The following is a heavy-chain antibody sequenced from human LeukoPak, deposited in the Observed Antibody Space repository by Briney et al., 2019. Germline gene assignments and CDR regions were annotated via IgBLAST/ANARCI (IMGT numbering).Heavy chain of an antibody. V-gene: IGHV3-7*01. J-gene: IGHJ6*02. D-gene: IGHD5-18*01. CDR3: ARDNLRAGIQLWPHYYVMDV. CDR2: IKQDGSEK. CDR1: GFTFSSYW. Sequence: PGGSLRLSCAASGFTFSSYWMSWVRQAPGKGLEWVANIKQDGSEKYYVDSVKGRFTISRDNAKNSLYLQMNSLRAEDTAVYYCARDNLRAGIQLWPHYYVMDVWDQGTTITVSS.